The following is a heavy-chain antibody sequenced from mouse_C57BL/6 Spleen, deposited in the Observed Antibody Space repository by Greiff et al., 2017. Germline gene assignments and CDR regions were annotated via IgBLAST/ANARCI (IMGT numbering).Heavy chain of an antibody. D-gene: IGHD1-1*01. CDR2: ISDGGSYT. V-gene: IGHV5-4*03. CDR3: ARSTGPSAWFAY. CDR1: GFTFSSYA. Sequence: EVKLMESGGGLVKPGGSLKLSCAASGFTFSSYAMSWVRQTPEKRLEWVATISDGGSYTYYPDNIKGRFTISRDNAKNNLYLQMSHLKSEDTAMYYCARSTGPSAWFAYWGQGTLVTVSA. J-gene: IGHJ3*01.